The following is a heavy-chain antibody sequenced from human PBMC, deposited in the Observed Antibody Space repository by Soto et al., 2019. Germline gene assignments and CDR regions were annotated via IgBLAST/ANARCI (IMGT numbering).Heavy chain of an antibody. CDR1: GFTISGSG. J-gene: IGHJ5*02. CDR2: IWYDGSNK. D-gene: IGHD3-3*01. Sequence: QVQLVESGGGVVQPGKSLRLSCAASGFTISGSGMHWVRQAPGKGLEWVAVIWYDGSNKYFVDSVKGRFTISRDNSKNTVDLQMNSLRVEDTAVYYCARGNGGITISDVVLGGSGKWLDPWGQGTQVTVSS. V-gene: IGHV3-33*01. CDR3: ARGNGGITISDVVLGGSGKWLDP.